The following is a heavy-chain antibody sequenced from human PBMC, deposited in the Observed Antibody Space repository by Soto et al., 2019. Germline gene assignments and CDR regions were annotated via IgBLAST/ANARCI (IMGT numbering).Heavy chain of an antibody. J-gene: IGHJ4*02. Sequence: QVQLQESGPGLVKPSGTLSLTCAVSGAYVNIDYWWSWVRQAPGKGLEWIGEVHHSGTTNYIQSLTIRLTMSVDTSGNQVSLQLTSVAAADTAVYYCARGVPYRWVYWGQGTLVTVSS. CDR3: ARGVPYRWVY. D-gene: IGHD3-16*02. CDR1: GAYVNIDYW. V-gene: IGHV4-4*02. CDR2: VHHSGTT.